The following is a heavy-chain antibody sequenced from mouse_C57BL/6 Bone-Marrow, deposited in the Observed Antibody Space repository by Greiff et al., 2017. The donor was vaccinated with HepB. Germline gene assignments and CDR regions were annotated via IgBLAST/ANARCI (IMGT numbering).Heavy chain of an antibody. V-gene: IGHV5-12*01. D-gene: IGHD1-1*01. CDR2: ISNGGGST. CDR3: ARHGDGSSYYAMDY. CDR1: GFTFSDYY. Sequence: EVQWVESGGGLVQPGGSLKLSCAASGFTFSDYYMYWVRQTPEKRLEWVAYISNGGGSTYYPDTVKGRFTISRDNAKNTLYLQMSRLKSEDTAMYYCARHGDGSSYYAMDYWGQGTSVTVSS. J-gene: IGHJ4*01.